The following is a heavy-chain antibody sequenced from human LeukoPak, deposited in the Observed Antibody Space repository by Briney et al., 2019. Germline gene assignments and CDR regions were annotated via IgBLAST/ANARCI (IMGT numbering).Heavy chain of an antibody. CDR2: ISGSGGST. V-gene: IGHV3-23*01. J-gene: IGHJ4*02. Sequence: GGSLRLSCAASGLTFSSYAMSWVRQAPGKGLEWVSAISGSGGSTYYADSVKGRFTISRDNAKNSLYLQMNSLRAEDTAVYYCARGPGSGWYGEYYFDYWGQGTLVTVSS. CDR3: ARGPGSGWYGEYYFDY. D-gene: IGHD6-19*01. CDR1: GLTFSSYA.